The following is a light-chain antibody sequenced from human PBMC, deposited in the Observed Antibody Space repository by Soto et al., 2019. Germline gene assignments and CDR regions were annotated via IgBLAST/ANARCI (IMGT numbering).Light chain of an antibody. CDR3: AGWDESLSGPV. CDR1: SSNIGTNV. Sequence: QSVLTQPPSVSGTPGQRVTISCSGSSSNIGTNVVNWYQQFPGTAPKLLIFNNNNRPSGVPDRFSGSKSGSSASLAISGLXSEDEADYYCAGWDESLSGPVFGGGTKVTVL. V-gene: IGLV1-44*01. J-gene: IGLJ3*02. CDR2: NNN.